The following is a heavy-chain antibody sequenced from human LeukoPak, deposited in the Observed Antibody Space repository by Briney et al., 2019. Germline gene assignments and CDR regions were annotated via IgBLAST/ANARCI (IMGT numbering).Heavy chain of an antibody. CDR1: GYTFTSYG. Sequence: ASVKVSCKASGYTFTSYGISWVRQAPGQGLEWMGWISAYNGNTNYAQKLQGRVTMTTDTSTSTAYMELRSLRSDDTAVYYCARVDLIFVSIAASRAFDYWGQGTLVTVSS. V-gene: IGHV1-18*01. CDR3: ARVDLIFVSIAASRAFDY. CDR2: ISAYNGNT. D-gene: IGHD6-6*01. J-gene: IGHJ4*02.